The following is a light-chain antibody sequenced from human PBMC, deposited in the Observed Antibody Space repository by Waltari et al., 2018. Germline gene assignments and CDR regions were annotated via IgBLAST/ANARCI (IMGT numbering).Light chain of an antibody. CDR3: QQYCTTPT. J-gene: IGKJ1*01. CDR2: CAS. V-gene: IGKV4-1*01. CDR1: QSVLYSYNNKNY. Sequence: DIVMTQSPDSLAVSLGERATINCKSSQSVLYSYNNKNYLAWYQQKPGQPPKLLIYCASTRESGVPDRFTGSGSGTDFTLTISSLQAEDVAVYYCQQYCTTPTFGQGTKVEIK.